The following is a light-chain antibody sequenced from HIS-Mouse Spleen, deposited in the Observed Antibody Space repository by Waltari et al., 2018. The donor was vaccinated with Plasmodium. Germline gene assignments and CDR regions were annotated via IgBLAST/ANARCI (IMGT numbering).Light chain of an antibody. CDR2: DNN. J-gene: IGLJ2*01. Sequence: QSVLTQPPSVSAAPGQKVTISCSGSRSNIGNNYVSWYQQLPGTAPKLLSYDNNKRPSGIPDRFSGSKSGTSATLGITGLQTGDEADYYCGTWDSSLSAGVVFGGGTKLTVL. V-gene: IGLV1-51*01. CDR1: RSNIGNNY. CDR3: GTWDSSLSAGVV.